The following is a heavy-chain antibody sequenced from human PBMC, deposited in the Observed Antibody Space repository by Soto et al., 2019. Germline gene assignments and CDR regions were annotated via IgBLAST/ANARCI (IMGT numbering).Heavy chain of an antibody. D-gene: IGHD6-19*01. V-gene: IGHV3-23*01. CDR2: ISGSGTTA. Sequence: EVQLLESGGGLVQPGGSLRLSCAASWFIFSSYAMSWVRQAPGKGLEWVSAISGSGTTAYYADSVKGRFTFSRDNSKNTMYLQMNSLRAEDTAVYYCAKTTDGWFSAFEIWGQGTMVIVSS. CDR1: WFIFSSYA. CDR3: AKTTDGWFSAFEI. J-gene: IGHJ3*02.